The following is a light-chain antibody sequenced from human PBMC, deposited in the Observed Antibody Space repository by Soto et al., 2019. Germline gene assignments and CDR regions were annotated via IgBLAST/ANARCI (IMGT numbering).Light chain of an antibody. J-gene: IGKJ1*01. CDR1: QGIRND. Sequence: AIQMTQSPSSLSASVGDRVTITCRASQGIRNDLAWYQQKPGKAPQVLIYAASSLQSGVPSRFSGSGSGTDFTLTISSLQPEDFATYYCLQDYSYPWAFGQGTKVEIK. CDR3: LQDYSYPWA. CDR2: AAS. V-gene: IGKV1-6*01.